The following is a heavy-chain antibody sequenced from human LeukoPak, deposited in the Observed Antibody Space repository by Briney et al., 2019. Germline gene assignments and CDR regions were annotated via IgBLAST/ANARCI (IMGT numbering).Heavy chain of an antibody. J-gene: IGHJ4*02. CDR3: AKQGSIFGVYYYFDY. CDR2: ISNDATGT. CDR1: RFSFSTYA. D-gene: IGHD3-3*01. V-gene: IGHV3-23*01. Sequence: PGGSLRLSCAASRFSFSTYAMSWVRQAPGKGLVWVSAISNDATGTYYADSVKGRFTIARDNSKNTLYLQMNSLRAEDTAVYYCAKQGSIFGVYYYFDYWGQGTLVTVSS.